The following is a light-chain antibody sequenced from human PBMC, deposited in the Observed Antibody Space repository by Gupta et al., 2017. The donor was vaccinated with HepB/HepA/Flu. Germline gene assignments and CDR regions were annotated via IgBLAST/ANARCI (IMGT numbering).Light chain of an antibody. Sequence: DIVMTQSPLSLPVTPGEPASSSCRSSQSLLHSNGYNYLDWYLQKSGQPPQLRIYLGSNRASGVPDRFSGSGSGTDFTLKISRVEAEDVGVYYCMQALQTPLTFGGGTKVEIK. J-gene: IGKJ4*01. CDR3: MQALQTPLT. CDR2: LGS. V-gene: IGKV2-28*01. CDR1: QSLLHSNGYNY.